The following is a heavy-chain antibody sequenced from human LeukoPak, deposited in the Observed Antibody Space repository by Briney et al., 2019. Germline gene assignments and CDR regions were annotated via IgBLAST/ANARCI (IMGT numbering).Heavy chain of an antibody. Sequence: ASVKVSCKNSGYTFTGYYMHWGRQAPGQGLEWMGWINPNSGGANYAQKFQGRVTMTRDTSISTAYMELTRLRSDDTAGYYCVRYSSGWYFDLWGRGTLVTVSS. J-gene: IGHJ2*01. CDR3: VRYSSGWYFDL. CDR1: GYTFTGYY. CDR2: INPNSGGA. D-gene: IGHD6-19*01. V-gene: IGHV1-2*02.